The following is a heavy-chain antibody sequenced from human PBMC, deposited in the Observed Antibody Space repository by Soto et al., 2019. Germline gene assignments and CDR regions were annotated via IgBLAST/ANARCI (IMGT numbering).Heavy chain of an antibody. V-gene: IGHV5-10-1*01. J-gene: IGHJ6*02. CDR3: ATTQFDYDSSGHHLYYYYYGMDV. D-gene: IGHD3-22*01. Sequence: HGESLKISCKGSGYSFTSYWISWVRQMPGKGLEWMGRIDPSDSYTNYSPSFQGHVTISADKSISTAYLQWSSLKASDTAMYYCATTQFDYDSSGHHLYYYYYGMDVWGQGTTVTVSS. CDR1: GYSFTSYW. CDR2: IDPSDSYT.